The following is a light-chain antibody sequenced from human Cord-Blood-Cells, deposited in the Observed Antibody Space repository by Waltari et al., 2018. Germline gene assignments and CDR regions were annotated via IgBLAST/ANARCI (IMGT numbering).Light chain of an antibody. V-gene: IGKV1-39*01. CDR1: QSISSY. CDR2: AAS. CDR3: QKSYSTLLT. J-gene: IGKJ3*01. Sequence: DIQMTQSPSSLSASVGDRVTITCRASQSISSYLNWYQQKPGKAPKLLIYAASSLQSGVPSRFSGSGSGTDFTLTISSLQPEDFATYYCQKSYSTLLTFGPGTKVDIK.